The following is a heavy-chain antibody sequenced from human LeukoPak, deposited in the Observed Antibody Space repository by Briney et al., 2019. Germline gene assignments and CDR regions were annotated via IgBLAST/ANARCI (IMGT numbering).Heavy chain of an antibody. CDR3: ARDMGYDSDY. D-gene: IGHD5-12*01. J-gene: IGHJ4*02. Sequence: PGGSLRLSCVASGFTFRSYEMNWVRQAPGKGLVWGSYISSSGSTIYYAGSVKGRFTISRDNAKNSLYLQMSSLRAEDTAVYYCARDMGYDSDYWGQGTLVTVSS. CDR2: ISSSGSTI. CDR1: GFTFRSYE. V-gene: IGHV3-48*03.